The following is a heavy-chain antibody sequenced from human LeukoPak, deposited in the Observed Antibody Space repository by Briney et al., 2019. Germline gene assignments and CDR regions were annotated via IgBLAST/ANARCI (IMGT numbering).Heavy chain of an antibody. D-gene: IGHD4/OR15-4a*01. Sequence: GGSLRLSSAAAGFSLTSYRIKLARQAPGKGLEWVSSISSSSSYIYYADSVKSRFTISRDNAKHSLSLQMNSLRAEDTPVYYCASDSHCANYFDYWGQGTLVTVSS. V-gene: IGHV3-21*01. CDR1: GFSLTSYR. J-gene: IGHJ4*02. CDR3: ASDSHCANYFDY. CDR2: ISSSSSYI.